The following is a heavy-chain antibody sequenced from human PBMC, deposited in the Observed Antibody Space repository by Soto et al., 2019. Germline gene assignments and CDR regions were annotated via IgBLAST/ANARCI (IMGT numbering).Heavy chain of an antibody. Sequence: QVQLVQSGAEVKKPGASVKVSCKASGYTFTSYGIIWVRQAPGQGLEWMGCMSACNANTNYAQKLQGSVTMTTDTSSSTAYMELRSLRSDDTAVYYCARDNHYCSGRFFCASTSEYGMDVWGQGTTVTVSS. CDR2: MSACNANT. CDR1: GYTFTSYG. CDR3: ARDNHYCSGRFFCASTSEYGMDV. J-gene: IGHJ6*02. V-gene: IGHV1-18*01. D-gene: IGHD2-15*01.